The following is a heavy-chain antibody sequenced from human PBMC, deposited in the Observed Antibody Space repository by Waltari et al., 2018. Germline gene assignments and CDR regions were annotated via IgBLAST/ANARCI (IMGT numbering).Heavy chain of an antibody. CDR3: ARGSGNYYGSGSYYNAAVDY. CDR2: SNPNSGNT. V-gene: IGHV1-8*01. D-gene: IGHD3-10*01. CDR1: GYTFTSYD. J-gene: IGHJ4*02. Sequence: QVQLVQSGAEVKKPGASVKVSCKASGYTFTSYDINWVRQATGQGLEWMGWSNPNSGNTGHAQKFQVRVTMTRNTSISTAYMELSSLRSEDTAVYYCARGSGNYYGSGSYYNAAVDYWGQGTLVTVSS.